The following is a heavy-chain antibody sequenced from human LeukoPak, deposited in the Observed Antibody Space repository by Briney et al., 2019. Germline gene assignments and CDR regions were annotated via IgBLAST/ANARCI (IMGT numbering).Heavy chain of an antibody. CDR2: IYYSGST. D-gene: IGHD5-24*01. Sequence: SETLSLTCTVSGGSISSYYWSWIRQPPGKGLEWIGYIYYSGSTNYNPSLKSRVTISVDTSKNQFSLKLSSVTAADTAVYYCAKVERPTYYYMDVWGKGTTVTVSS. CDR3: AKVERPTYYYMDV. V-gene: IGHV4-59*01. CDR1: GGSISSYY. J-gene: IGHJ6*03.